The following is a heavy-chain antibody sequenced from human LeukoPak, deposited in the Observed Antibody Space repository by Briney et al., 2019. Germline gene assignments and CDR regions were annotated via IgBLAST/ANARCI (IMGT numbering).Heavy chain of an antibody. Sequence: PGRSLRLSCTASGFTFGNYVMSWDRQAPGKGLEWVGFIRTKAYGGTTQYAASVKGRFTISRDDSINVAYLEMNSLQTEDTAMYYCIRGLSYYASGSYLYWGQGTLVTVSS. CDR3: IRGLSYYASGSYLY. D-gene: IGHD3-10*01. CDR2: IRTKAYGGTT. CDR1: GFTFGNYV. J-gene: IGHJ4*02. V-gene: IGHV3-49*04.